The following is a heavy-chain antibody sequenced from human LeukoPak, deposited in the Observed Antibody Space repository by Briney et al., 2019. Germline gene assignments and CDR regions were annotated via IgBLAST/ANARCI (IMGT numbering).Heavy chain of an antibody. CDR2: VSGSGGST. CDR1: GFTSSRYA. J-gene: IGHJ4*02. V-gene: IGHV3-23*01. CDR3: AIESIVVLPAADRSYYFDY. Sequence: GGSLRLSCAASGFTSSRYAMSWVRQAPGKGLECVSGVSGSGGSTYYADSVKGRFTICRDNSKNTLYLQMNSLRAEDTAVYYCAIESIVVLPAADRSYYFDYWGQGTLVTVSS. D-gene: IGHD2-2*01.